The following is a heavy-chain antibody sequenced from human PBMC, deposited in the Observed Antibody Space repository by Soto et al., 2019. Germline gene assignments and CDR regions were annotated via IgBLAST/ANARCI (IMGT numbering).Heavy chain of an antibody. V-gene: IGHV1-24*01. CDR3: ATAQQVYSSPDTDFDY. CDR1: GYTLTKLS. D-gene: IGHD6-13*01. CDR2: FDPEDGET. Sequence: ASVKVSCKVSGYTLTKLSMHWVRQAPGKGLEWMGGFDPEDGETIYAQKFQGRVTMTEDTSTDTAYMELSSLRSEDTAVYYCATAQQVYSSPDTDFDYWGQGTLVTVSS. J-gene: IGHJ4*02.